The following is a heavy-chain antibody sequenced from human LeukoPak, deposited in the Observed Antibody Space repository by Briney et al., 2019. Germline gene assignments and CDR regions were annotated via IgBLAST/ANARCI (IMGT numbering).Heavy chain of an antibody. CDR3: ARHGSGSSTFGY. D-gene: IGHD1-26*01. V-gene: IGHV3-11*01. J-gene: IGHJ4*02. Sequence: GGSLRLSCVASGFTFSDYYMSWIRQAPGKGLEWVSYISGGGSSIYYADSVKGRFTTSRDNAQNSLYLQMNSLRAEDTAVYYCARHGSGSSTFGYWGQGTLVTVSS. CDR1: GFTFSDYY. CDR2: ISGGGSSI.